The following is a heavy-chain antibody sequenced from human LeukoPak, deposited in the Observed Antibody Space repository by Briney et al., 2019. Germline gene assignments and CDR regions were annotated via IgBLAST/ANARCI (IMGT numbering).Heavy chain of an antibody. Sequence: GASVKVSCKASGYSFTSYDVNWVRQATGQGLEWMGWMNPNSGNTGYAQKFQGRVTMTRNTSISSAYMELSSLRSEDTAVYYCAREVLVLTDFDYWGQGTLVTVSS. CDR1: GYSFTSYD. CDR3: AREVLVLTDFDY. D-gene: IGHD4/OR15-4a*01. J-gene: IGHJ4*02. CDR2: MNPNSGNT. V-gene: IGHV1-8*01.